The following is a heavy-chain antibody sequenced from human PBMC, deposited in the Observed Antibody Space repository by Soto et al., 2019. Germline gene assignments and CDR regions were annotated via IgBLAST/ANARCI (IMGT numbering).Heavy chain of an antibody. CDR3: ARDGGFGELKY. V-gene: IGHV1-69*13. CDR2: IIPVFGTT. Sequence: SVKVSCKASGGTFSGYPINWVRQAPGEGLEWMGRIIPVFGTTNDAQRFEGRVTFTADESTNTAYMELRGLLSEDTAVYYCARDGGFGELKYWGPGTLVTVSS. J-gene: IGHJ4*02. D-gene: IGHD3-10*01. CDR1: GGTFSGYP.